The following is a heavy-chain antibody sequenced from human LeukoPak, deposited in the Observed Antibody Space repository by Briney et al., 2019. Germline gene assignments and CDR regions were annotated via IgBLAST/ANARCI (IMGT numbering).Heavy chain of an antibody. V-gene: IGHV3-33*01. J-gene: IGHJ3*02. CDR1: GFTFSSYG. CDR2: IWYDGSNK. CDR3: ARPSIRGSSGWAFDI. D-gene: IGHD1-26*01. Sequence: GGSLRLSCAASGFTFSSYGMHWVRQAPGKGPEWVAVIWYDGSNKYYADSVKGRFTISRDNSKNTLYQQMNSLRAEDTAVYYCARPSIRGSSGWAFDIWGQGTMVTVSS.